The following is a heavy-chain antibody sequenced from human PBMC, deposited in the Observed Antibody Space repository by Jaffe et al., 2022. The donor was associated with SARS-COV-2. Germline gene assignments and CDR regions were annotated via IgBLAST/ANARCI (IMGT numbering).Heavy chain of an antibody. CDR2: ISNSGDYK. Sequence: EVQLVASGGGLVQPGGSLRLSCVVSRFSFSTYSMNWVRQAPGKGLEWLSYISNSGDYKYYADSVKGRFTISRDNAKNSLYLQMNNLRVEDTAVYYCASYDGRLYVREGFGDWGQGTLITVSS. CDR3: ASYDGRLYVREGFGD. V-gene: IGHV3-48*01. D-gene: IGHD3-10*01. J-gene: IGHJ4*02. CDR1: RFSFSTYS.